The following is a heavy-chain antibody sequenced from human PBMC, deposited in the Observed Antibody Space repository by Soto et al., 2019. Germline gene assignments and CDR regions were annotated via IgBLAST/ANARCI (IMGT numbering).Heavy chain of an antibody. CDR3: ARMASFGSLNWSDP. Sequence: ASVKVSCKVSGYTFTNNDVTWVRQATGQGLEWMGWMNPGSGDTGYAQKFQGRVTMTRNISIATAYMELSSLRSEDTAIYYCARMASFGSLNWSDPWGQGTLLTVSS. CDR1: GYTFTNND. J-gene: IGHJ5*02. V-gene: IGHV1-8*01. CDR2: MNPGSGDT. D-gene: IGHD5-18*01.